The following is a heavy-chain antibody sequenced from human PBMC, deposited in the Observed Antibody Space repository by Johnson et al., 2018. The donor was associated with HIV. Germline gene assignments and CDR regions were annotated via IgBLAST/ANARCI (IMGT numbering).Heavy chain of an antibody. CDR1: GFSFSSHW. Sequence: VQLVESGGGLVQPGGSLRLSCAASGFSFSSHWMVWVRQAPGKGLVCVSRISRDGSSTTYADSVKGRFTISRDNAKNTLYLQMNSLRVEDMAVYYCAREKMNWEGFDMWGQGTMVTVSS. V-gene: IGHV3-74*01. J-gene: IGHJ3*02. CDR3: AREKMNWEGFDM. D-gene: IGHD7-27*01. CDR2: ISRDGSST.